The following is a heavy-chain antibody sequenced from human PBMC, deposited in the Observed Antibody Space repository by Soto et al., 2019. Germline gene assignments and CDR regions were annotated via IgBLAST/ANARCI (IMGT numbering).Heavy chain of an antibody. CDR1: GGSISSATYY. Sequence: PSETLSLTCTVSGGSISSATYYWGWIRQPPGKGLEWIGSIYSTGSTYYKPSLKSRVTVSVETSKNQFSLELSSVTAADTAVYYCVRSCVSISCYKSWGQGTLVTVSS. D-gene: IGHD2-2*02. CDR3: VRSCVSISCYKS. CDR2: IYSTGST. J-gene: IGHJ5*02. V-gene: IGHV4-39*01.